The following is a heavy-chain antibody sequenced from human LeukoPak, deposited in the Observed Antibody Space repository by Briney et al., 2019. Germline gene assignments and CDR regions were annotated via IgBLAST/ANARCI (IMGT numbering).Heavy chain of an antibody. D-gene: IGHD2-21*01. CDR2: VDPEDGET. CDR3: ATLPEGDHAFDI. Sequence: ASVKISXKVSGYTFTDYYMHWVQQAPGKGLEWMGLVDPEDGETIYAEKFQGRVTITADTSTDTAYMEPSSLRSEDTAVYYCATLPEGDHAFDIWGQGTMVTVSS. CDR1: GYTFTDYY. J-gene: IGHJ3*02. V-gene: IGHV1-69-2*01.